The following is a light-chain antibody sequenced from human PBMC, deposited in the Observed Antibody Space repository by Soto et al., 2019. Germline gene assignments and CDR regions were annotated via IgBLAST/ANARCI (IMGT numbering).Light chain of an antibody. Sequence: DIQMTQSPSSLSASVGDTVTITCRASQSISVHLNWYQQKGGKVPKLLIYAASNLYSGVPSRFSGSGSETDFALTISSLQPEDFATYYCQQSYITPYTFGQRTRLEIK. J-gene: IGKJ2*01. V-gene: IGKV1-39*01. CDR3: QQSYITPYT. CDR2: AAS. CDR1: QSISVH.